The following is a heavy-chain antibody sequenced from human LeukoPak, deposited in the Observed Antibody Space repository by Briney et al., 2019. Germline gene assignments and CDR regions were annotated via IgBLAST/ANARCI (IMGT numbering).Heavy chain of an antibody. V-gene: IGHV4-4*07. D-gene: IGHD2-2*01. J-gene: IGHJ6*02. CDR2: IYTSGST. CDR1: GGSMSSYY. CDR3: ARDDIVVVPAAIAYYYYYGMDV. Sequence: SETLCLTCTVSGGSMSSYYWSWIRQPAGKGLEWIGRIYTSGSTNYNPSLKSRVTMSVDTSKNQFSLKLSSVTAADTAVYYCARDDIVVVPAAIAYYYYYGMDVWGQGTTVTVSS.